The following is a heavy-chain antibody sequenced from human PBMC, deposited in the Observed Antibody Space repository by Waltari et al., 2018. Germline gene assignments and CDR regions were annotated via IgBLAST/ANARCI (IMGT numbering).Heavy chain of an antibody. CDR1: GGSFSGYY. Sequence: QVQLQQWGAGLLKPSETLSLTCAVYGGSFSGYYWSWIRQPPGKGLEWIGEINHSGSTNYNPALKSRVTISVDTSKNQFSLKLSSVTAADTAVYYCARGVSYYGSGSSVLYYYYYYYMDVWGKGTTVTVSS. J-gene: IGHJ6*03. CDR3: ARGVSYYGSGSSVLYYYYYYYMDV. CDR2: INHSGST. V-gene: IGHV4-34*01. D-gene: IGHD3-10*01.